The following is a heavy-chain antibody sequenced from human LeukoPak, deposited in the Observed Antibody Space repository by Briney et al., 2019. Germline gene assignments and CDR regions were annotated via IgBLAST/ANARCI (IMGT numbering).Heavy chain of an antibody. CDR3: ARGAGWYDY. CDR2: INYSGTT. D-gene: IGHD6-19*01. V-gene: IGHV4-59*01. CDR1: GDSINSYY. J-gene: IGHJ4*02. Sequence: SETLSLTCNVSGDSINSYYWSWIRQPPGKGLEWMGYINYSGTTKFNPSPKSRVTISLDTSKNQFSLKLSSVTAADTAVYYCARGAGWYDYWGQGTLVTVSS.